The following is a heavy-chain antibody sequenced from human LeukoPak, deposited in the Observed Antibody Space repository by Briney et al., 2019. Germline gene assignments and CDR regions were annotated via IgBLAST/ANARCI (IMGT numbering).Heavy chain of an antibody. CDR2: IYYSGST. CDR3: ARDGRWPDAFDI. D-gene: IGHD4-23*01. Sequence: PSQTLSLTCTVSSGSISSGDYYWSWIRQPPGKGLEWIGYIYYSGSTYYNPSLKSRVTISVDTSKNQFSLKLSSVTAADTAVYYCARDGRWPDAFDIWGQGTMVTVSS. J-gene: IGHJ3*02. V-gene: IGHV4-30-4*01. CDR1: SGSISSGDYY.